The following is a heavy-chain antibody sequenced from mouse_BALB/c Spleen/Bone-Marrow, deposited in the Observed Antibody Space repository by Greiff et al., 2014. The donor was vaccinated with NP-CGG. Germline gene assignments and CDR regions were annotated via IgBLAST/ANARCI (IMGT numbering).Heavy chain of an antibody. CDR3: ARDGNYRYAMDY. D-gene: IGHD2-1*01. J-gene: IGHJ4*01. Sequence: QVQLQQSGAELVKPGASVKLSRMASGFTFTSYWIHWVKQRPGQGPEWIGEINPSNGRTNYNEKFKSKATLTEDKSSSTAYMQLSSLTSEDSAVYYCARDGNYRYAMDYWGQGTSVTVSS. V-gene: IGHV1S81*02. CDR2: INPSNGRT. CDR1: GFTFTSYW.